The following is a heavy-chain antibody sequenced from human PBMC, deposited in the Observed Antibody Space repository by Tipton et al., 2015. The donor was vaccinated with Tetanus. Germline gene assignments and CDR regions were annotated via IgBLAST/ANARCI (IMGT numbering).Heavy chain of an antibody. J-gene: IGHJ2*01. D-gene: IGHD4-17*01. Sequence: TLSLTCAVYGGSFSGFYWSWIRQPPGKGLEWIGEINHSGSTNYNPSLKSRVTISVDTSKNQFSLKLSSVTAADTAVYYCARDTYYGDPLGYFDLWGRGTLVTVSS. CDR2: INHSGST. V-gene: IGHV4-34*01. CDR1: GGSFSGFY. CDR3: ARDTYYGDPLGYFDL.